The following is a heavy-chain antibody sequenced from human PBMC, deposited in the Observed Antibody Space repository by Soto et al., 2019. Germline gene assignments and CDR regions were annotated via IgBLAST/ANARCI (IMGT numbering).Heavy chain of an antibody. D-gene: IGHD3-10*01. Sequence: QVQLVESGGGVVQPGRSLRLSCAASGFTFSSYGMHWVRQAPGKGLEWVAVIWYDGSNKYYADSVKGRFTISRDNSKNTLDLQMNSLRAEDTAVYYCARGITMVRGVPAGGMDVWGQGTTVTVSS. CDR1: GFTFSSYG. CDR2: IWYDGSNK. J-gene: IGHJ6*02. CDR3: ARGITMVRGVPAGGMDV. V-gene: IGHV3-33*01.